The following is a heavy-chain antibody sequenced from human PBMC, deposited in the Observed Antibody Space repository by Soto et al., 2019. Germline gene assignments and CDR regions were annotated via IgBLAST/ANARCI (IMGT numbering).Heavy chain of an antibody. CDR1: GFTFSSYA. CDR2: ISYDGSNK. CDR3: ARDETNGGTPFDY. V-gene: IGHV3-30-3*01. Sequence: HPGGSLRLSCAASGFTFSSYAMHWVRQAPGKGLEWVAVISYDGSNKYYADSVKGRFTISRDNSKNTLYLQMNSLRAEDTAVYYCARDETNGGTPFDYWGQGTLVTVSS. D-gene: IGHD7-27*01. J-gene: IGHJ4*02.